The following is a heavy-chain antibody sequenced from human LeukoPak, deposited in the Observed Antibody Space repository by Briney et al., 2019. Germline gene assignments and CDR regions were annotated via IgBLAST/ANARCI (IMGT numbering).Heavy chain of an antibody. J-gene: IGHJ3*02. D-gene: IGHD3-22*01. V-gene: IGHV4-4*07. CDR3: ARGPYSYDSSGAFDI. Sequence: PSETLSLTCTVSGDSISSFYWSWIRQPAGQGLEWIGRVYTSGSTNYNPSLKSRATISVDTSKNQFSLKLSSVTAADTAVYFCARGPYSYDSSGAFDIWGQGTMVTVSS. CDR2: VYTSGST. CDR1: GDSISSFY.